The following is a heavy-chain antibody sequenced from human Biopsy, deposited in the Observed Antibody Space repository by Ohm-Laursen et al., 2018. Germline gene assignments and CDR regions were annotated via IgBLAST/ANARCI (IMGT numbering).Heavy chain of an antibody. D-gene: IGHD3-9*01. CDR2: NIPILGTG. CDR3: ATKLTGYFHH. Sequence: GASVKVSCKVPGGTFSNYGVNWVRQAPGQGLEWLGGNIPILGTGNYAQKFQDRVTVAADTSTSTATMELCSLRSDDTAVYYCATKLTGYFHHWGQGTLVIVSS. CDR1: GGTFSNYG. J-gene: IGHJ1*01. V-gene: IGHV1-69*06.